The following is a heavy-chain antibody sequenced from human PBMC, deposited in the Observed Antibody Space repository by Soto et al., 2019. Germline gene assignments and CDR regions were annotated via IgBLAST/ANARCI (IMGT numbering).Heavy chain of an antibody. D-gene: IGHD6-19*01. J-gene: IGHJ6*03. CDR3: ARAPLIAVAGIHYYYYSMDV. Sequence: SETLSLTCTVSGGSISSYYWSWIRQPPGKGLEWIGYIYYSGSTNYNPSLKSRVTISVDTSKNQFSLKLSSVTAADTAVYYCARAPLIAVAGIHYYYYSMDVPGKGTTVTLSS. CDR2: IYYSGST. CDR1: GGSISSYY. V-gene: IGHV4-59*01.